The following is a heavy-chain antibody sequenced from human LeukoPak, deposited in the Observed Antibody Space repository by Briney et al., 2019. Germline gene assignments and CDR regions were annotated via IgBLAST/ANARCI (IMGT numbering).Heavy chain of an antibody. CDR2: IFTSGRT. J-gene: IGHJ5*02. CDR1: GGSISGNY. D-gene: IGHD1-1*01. V-gene: IGHV4-4*07. Sequence: SETLSLTCSVSGGSISGNYWSWIRQPAGKGLEWIGRIFTSGRTNYNPSLKSRVTMSVDTSKNQFSLKLRFVTAADTAVYYCATGGESWNDGFDPWGQGTLVTVSS. CDR3: ATGGESWNDGFDP.